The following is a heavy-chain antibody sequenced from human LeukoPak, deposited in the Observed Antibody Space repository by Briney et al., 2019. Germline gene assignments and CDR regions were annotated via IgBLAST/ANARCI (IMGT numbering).Heavy chain of an antibody. Sequence: GGSLRLSCAASGFTFSDYYMSWIRQAPGKGLESVTYISSSGSTIYYADSVKGRFTISRDNAKNSLYLQMNSLRAEDTAVYYCARDTALLWFGESRGNWFDPWGQGTLFTVSS. CDR3: ARDTALLWFGESRGNWFDP. J-gene: IGHJ5*02. D-gene: IGHD3-10*01. CDR1: GFTFSDYY. V-gene: IGHV3-11*01. CDR2: ISSSGSTI.